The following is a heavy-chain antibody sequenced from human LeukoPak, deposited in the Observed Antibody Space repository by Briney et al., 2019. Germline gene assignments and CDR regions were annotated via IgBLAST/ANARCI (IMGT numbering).Heavy chain of an antibody. CDR1: GFTFSSYA. V-gene: IGHV3-23*01. Sequence: GGSLRLSCAASGFTFSSYAMSWVRQAPGKGLEWVSAISGSGGSTYYADSVKGRFTISRDNSKNTLYLQMNSLRAEDTAVYYCAKVARSHSSGWYVGNWIDPWGQGTLVTVSS. CDR3: AKVARSHSSGWYVGNWIDP. CDR2: ISGSGGST. J-gene: IGHJ5*02. D-gene: IGHD6-19*01.